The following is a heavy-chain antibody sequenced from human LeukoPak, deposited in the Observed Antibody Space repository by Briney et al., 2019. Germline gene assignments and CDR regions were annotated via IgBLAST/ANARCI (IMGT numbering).Heavy chain of an antibody. J-gene: IGHJ5*02. D-gene: IGHD3-10*01. CDR1: GYTFTGYY. V-gene: IGHV1-2*02. CDR2: INPNSGGT. Sequence: ASVKVSCKASGYTFTGYYMHWVRQAPGQGLEWMGWINPNSGGTNYAQKFQGRVTMTRDTSISTAYMELSRLRSDDTAVYYCARVGITMVRGVVNWFDPWGQGTLVTVSS. CDR3: ARVGITMVRGVVNWFDP.